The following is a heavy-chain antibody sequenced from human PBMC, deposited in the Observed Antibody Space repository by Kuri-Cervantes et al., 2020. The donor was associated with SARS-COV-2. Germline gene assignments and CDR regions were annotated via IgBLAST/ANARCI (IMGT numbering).Heavy chain of an antibody. Sequence: SQTLSLTCAVYGGSFSGYYWSWIRQPPGKGLEWIGEINHSGSTNYNPSLKSRVTISVDTSKNQLSLKLTSVTASDTAVYYCARDLAPVAGTTPDNWGQGTLVTVSS. CDR1: GGSFSGYY. CDR3: ARDLAPVAGTTPDN. J-gene: IGHJ4*02. V-gene: IGHV4-34*01. D-gene: IGHD6-19*01. CDR2: INHSGST.